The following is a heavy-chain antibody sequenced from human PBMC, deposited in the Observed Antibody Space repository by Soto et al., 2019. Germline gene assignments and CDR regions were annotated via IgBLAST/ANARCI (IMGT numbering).Heavy chain of an antibody. J-gene: IGHJ6*02. CDR3: ARDFQPYTRGLRPDRPKHLFYAMDV. Sequence: ASVKVSCKASGYTFTSYGISWVRQAPGQGLEWMGWISAYNGNTNYAQKLQGRVTMTTDTSTSTAYMELRSLRSDDTAVYYCARDFQPYTRGLRPDRPKHLFYAMDVWGQGTTVTVSS. D-gene: IGHD5-12*01. CDR2: ISAYNGNT. CDR1: GYTFTSYG. V-gene: IGHV1-18*01.